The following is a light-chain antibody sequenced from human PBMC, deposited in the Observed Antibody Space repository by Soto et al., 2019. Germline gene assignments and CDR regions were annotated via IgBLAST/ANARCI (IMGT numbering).Light chain of an antibody. J-gene: IGKJ5*01. V-gene: IGKV3-11*01. CDR2: GPS. CDR1: QSISQF. CDR3: QQHFNGPIT. Sequence: EIVLTQSPATLSLSPRERATLSCRVSQSISQFLAWYQQKPGQPPRLLMYGPSNRATGIPARFSGSGSGTDFTLTISSLEPEDFGVYYCQQHFNGPITFGQGTRLEIK.